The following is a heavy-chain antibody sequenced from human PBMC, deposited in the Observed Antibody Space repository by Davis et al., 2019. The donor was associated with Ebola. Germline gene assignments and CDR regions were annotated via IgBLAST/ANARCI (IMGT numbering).Heavy chain of an antibody. CDR3: ARDIEAGDWSNYYYMDV. J-gene: IGHJ6*03. D-gene: IGHD7-27*01. CDR1: GYSISSGYY. V-gene: IGHV4-61*01. Sequence: PSETLSLTCAVSGYSISSGYYWSWIRQPPGKGLEWIGYIYYSGSTNYNPSLKSRVTISVDTSKNQFSLKLSSVTAADTAVYYCARDIEAGDWSNYYYMDVWGKGTTVTVSS. CDR2: IYYSGST.